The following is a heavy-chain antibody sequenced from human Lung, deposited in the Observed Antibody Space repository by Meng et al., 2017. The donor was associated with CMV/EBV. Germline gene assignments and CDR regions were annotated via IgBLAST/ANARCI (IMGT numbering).Heavy chain of an antibody. V-gene: IGHV3-23*01. CDR1: GFTFSSYA. D-gene: IGHD2-2*01. CDR3: ARATLEYCSSTSCYPFDY. CDR2: ISGGGGST. J-gene: IGHJ4*02. Sequence: GESLKISCEASGFTFSSYAMTWVRQAPGKGLEWVSVISGGGGSTYYADSVKGRFTISRDNSKNTLYLQVNSLRAEDTAVYYCARATLEYCSSTSCYPFDYWGQGTLVTVSS.